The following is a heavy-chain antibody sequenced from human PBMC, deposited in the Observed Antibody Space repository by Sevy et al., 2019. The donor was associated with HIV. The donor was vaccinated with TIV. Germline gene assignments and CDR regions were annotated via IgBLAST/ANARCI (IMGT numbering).Heavy chain of an antibody. Sequence: SETLPLTCTVSGGSITSLYWNWIRQPPGKGLEWIANIYYNGHINYNPSLKSRVTLSLDTSKNQFSPRLSSVTAADTAMYYCAGENAWGRGYSWGQGTLVTVSS. V-gene: IGHV4-59*08. CDR3: AGENAWGRGYS. D-gene: IGHD1-26*01. CDR1: GGSITSLY. J-gene: IGHJ4*02. CDR2: IYYNGHI.